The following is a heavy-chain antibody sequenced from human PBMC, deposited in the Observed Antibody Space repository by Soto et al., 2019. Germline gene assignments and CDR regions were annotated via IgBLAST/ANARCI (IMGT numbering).Heavy chain of an antibody. CDR2: ISTAGNT. D-gene: IGHD2-21*01. CDR1: GFTFSNYD. J-gene: IGHJ4*02. CDR3: ARGRDSGLYYFDY. Sequence: EVQLVESGGDLVQPGGSLRLSCAASGFTFSNYDMHWVRQATGKGLEWVSTISTAGNTYSPGSVKGRFTISRENAKNSLYLQMNSLRVDDTAVYCCARGRDSGLYYFDYWGQGTLVTVSS. V-gene: IGHV3-13*01.